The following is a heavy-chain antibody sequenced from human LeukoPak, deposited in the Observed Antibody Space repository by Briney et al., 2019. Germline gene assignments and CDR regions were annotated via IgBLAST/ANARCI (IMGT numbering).Heavy chain of an antibody. V-gene: IGHV1-69*01. D-gene: IGHD3-10*01. Sequence: SVKVSCKASGGTFSSYAISWVRQAPGQGLEWMGGIIPIFGTANYAQKFQGRVTITADESTSTAYMELSSLRSEDTAVYYCARGSMVRGVIMNFDYWGQGTLVTVSS. CDR2: IIPIFGTA. CDR1: GGTFSSYA. J-gene: IGHJ4*02. CDR3: ARGSMVRGVIMNFDY.